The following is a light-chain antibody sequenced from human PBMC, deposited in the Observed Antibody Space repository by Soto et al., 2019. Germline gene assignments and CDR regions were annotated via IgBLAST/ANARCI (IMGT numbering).Light chain of an antibody. Sequence: QSVLTQPASVSGSAGQSITISCTGTSSDVGNYNLVSWYLHHPGKAPKLLIYEDTKRPSGVSNRFSGSRSDNTASLTVSGLQTEDETVYYCCSYAGSSTYVFGTGTKLTVL. CDR2: EDT. CDR3: CSYAGSSTYV. CDR1: SSDVGNYNL. V-gene: IGLV2-23*01. J-gene: IGLJ1*01.